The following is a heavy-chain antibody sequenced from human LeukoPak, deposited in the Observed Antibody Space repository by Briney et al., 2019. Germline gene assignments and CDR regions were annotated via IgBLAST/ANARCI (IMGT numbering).Heavy chain of an antibody. J-gene: IGHJ4*02. CDR3: AKEDGGSGWYEPVEY. D-gene: IGHD6-19*01. CDR2: ISGSGGTT. CDR1: GFTFNGYA. V-gene: IGHV3-23*01. Sequence: PGGSLRLSCAASGFTFNGYAMSWVREVPGKGLEWLSTISGSGGTTYYADSLKGRFTISRDNSKNMLFLQMNSLRAEDTAIYYCAKEDGGSGWYEPVEYWGQGTLVTVSS.